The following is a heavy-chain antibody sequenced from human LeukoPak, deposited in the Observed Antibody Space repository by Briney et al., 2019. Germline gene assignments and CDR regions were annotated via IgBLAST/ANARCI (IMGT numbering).Heavy chain of an antibody. J-gene: IGHJ4*02. CDR1: GYSFGNYW. CDR3: ARQRYYDSSGYLNPHPREIDY. Sequence: GESLKISCKGSGYSFGNYWIGWVRQMPGKGLEWMGIIYPGEYDIRYSPSFQGQVTISADKSISTAYLQWSSLKASDTAMYYCARQRYYDSSGYLNPHPREIDYWGQGTLVTVSS. D-gene: IGHD3-22*01. V-gene: IGHV5-51*01. CDR2: IYPGEYDI.